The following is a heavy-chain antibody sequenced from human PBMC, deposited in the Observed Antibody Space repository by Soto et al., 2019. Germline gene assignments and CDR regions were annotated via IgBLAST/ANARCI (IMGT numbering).Heavy chain of an antibody. Sequence: SETLSLTCTVSGGSISSGDYYWSWIRQPPGKGLEWIGYIYYSGSTYYNPSLKSRLTISVDTSNHQFSLKLSSVTAADTAVYHCARVGRTYYYDSSGYNWFDPWGQGTLGTVSS. V-gene: IGHV4-30-4*01. CDR1: GGSISSGDYY. CDR3: ARVGRTYYYDSSGYNWFDP. J-gene: IGHJ5*02. D-gene: IGHD3-22*01. CDR2: IYYSGST.